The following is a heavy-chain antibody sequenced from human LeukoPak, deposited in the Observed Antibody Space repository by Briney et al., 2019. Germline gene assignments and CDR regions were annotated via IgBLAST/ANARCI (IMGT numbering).Heavy chain of an antibody. V-gene: IGHV3-23*01. CDR3: AKGDLYYDFWSGYYV. Sequence: GGSLRLSCAASGFTFSSYAMSWVRQAPGKGLEWVSAISGSGGSTYYADSVKGRFTISRDNSKNTLYLQMNSLRAEDTAVYYCAKGDLYYDFWSGYYVWGQGTLVTVSS. D-gene: IGHD3-3*01. CDR1: GFTFSSYA. J-gene: IGHJ4*02. CDR2: ISGSGGST.